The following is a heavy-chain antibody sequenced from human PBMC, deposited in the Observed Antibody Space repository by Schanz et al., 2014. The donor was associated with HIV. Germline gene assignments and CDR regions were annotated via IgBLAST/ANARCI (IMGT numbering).Heavy chain of an antibody. CDR2: ISAYNGHT. Sequence: QVQLVQSGPEVKKPGASVRVSCKASGYTFTSYGISWVRQAPGHGLEWMGWISAYNGHTNYAQNLQGRVTMTTDTSTSTACMELRNLRSDDTAVYYCARDLRVVPAASDNWFDPWGQGTLVTVSS. V-gene: IGHV1-18*01. CDR3: ARDLRVVPAASDNWFDP. CDR1: GYTFTSYG. D-gene: IGHD2-2*01. J-gene: IGHJ5*02.